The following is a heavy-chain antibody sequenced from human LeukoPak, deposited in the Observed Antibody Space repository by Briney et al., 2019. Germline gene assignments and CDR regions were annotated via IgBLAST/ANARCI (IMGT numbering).Heavy chain of an antibody. CDR1: GGTFSSYA. Sequence: EASVKVSCKASGGTFSSYAISWMRQAPGQGLEWMGGIIPIFGTANYAQKFQGRVTITADESTSTAYMELSSLRSEDTAVYYCARGVDYDFWSGLIDYYGMDVWGQGTTVTVSS. J-gene: IGHJ6*02. V-gene: IGHV1-69*13. CDR2: IIPIFGTA. CDR3: ARGVDYDFWSGLIDYYGMDV. D-gene: IGHD3-3*01.